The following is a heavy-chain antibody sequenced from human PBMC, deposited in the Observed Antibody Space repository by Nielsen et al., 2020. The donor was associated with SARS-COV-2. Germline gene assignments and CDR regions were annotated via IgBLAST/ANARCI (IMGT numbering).Heavy chain of an antibody. D-gene: IGHD4-17*01. CDR1: GGSFSGYY. J-gene: IGHJ5*02. Sequence: GSLRLSCAVYGGSFSGYYWSWIRQPPGKGLEWIGEINHSGSTNYNPSLKSRVTISVDTSKNQFSLKLSSVTAADTAVYYCARGRTDGDYSGLVWFDPWGQGTLVTVSS. CDR3: ARGRTDGDYSGLVWFDP. V-gene: IGHV4-34*01. CDR2: INHSGST.